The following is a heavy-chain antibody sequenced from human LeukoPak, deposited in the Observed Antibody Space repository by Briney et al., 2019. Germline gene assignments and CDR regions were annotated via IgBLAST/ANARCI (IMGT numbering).Heavy chain of an antibody. CDR3: AKVPSSSWYLYYFDY. CDR1: GFTFSSYA. V-gene: IGHV3-23*01. CDR2: ISGSGGST. D-gene: IGHD6-13*01. J-gene: IGHJ4*02. Sequence: GGSLRLSCAASGFTFSSYAMSWVRQAPGKGLEWVSAISGSGGSTYYADSVKGRFTISRDNSKNTLYLQMNSLRAEDTAVYYCAKVPSSSWYLYYFDYWGQGTLVTVSS.